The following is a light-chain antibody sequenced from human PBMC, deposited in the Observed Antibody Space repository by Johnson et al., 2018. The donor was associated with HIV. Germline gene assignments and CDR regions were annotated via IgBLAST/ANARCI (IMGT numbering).Light chain of an antibody. CDR2: KNN. V-gene: IGLV1-51*02. CDR3: GTWDNSLSAGV. Sequence: QSVLTQPPSVSAAPGQRVTISCSGASSTFGNSYISWYQLLPGSPPKLLVFKNNERPSGIPARFSGSKSGTSATLGITGLQTGDEADLYCGTWDNSLSAGVFRTWTKVTVL. CDR1: SSTFGNSY. J-gene: IGLJ1*01.